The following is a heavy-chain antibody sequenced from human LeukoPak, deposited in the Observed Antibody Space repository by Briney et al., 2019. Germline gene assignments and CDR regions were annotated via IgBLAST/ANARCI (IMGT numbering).Heavy chain of an antibody. V-gene: IGHV4-59*01. CDR2: IYYSGST. CDR3: ARDTVGADY. CDR1: GGSFSGYY. J-gene: IGHJ4*02. Sequence: ASETLSLTCAVYGGSFSGYYWSWIRQPPGKGLEWIGYIYYSGSTNYNPSLKSRVTISVDTSKNQFSLKLSSVTAADTAVYYCARDTVGADYWGQGTLVTVSS. D-gene: IGHD1-26*01.